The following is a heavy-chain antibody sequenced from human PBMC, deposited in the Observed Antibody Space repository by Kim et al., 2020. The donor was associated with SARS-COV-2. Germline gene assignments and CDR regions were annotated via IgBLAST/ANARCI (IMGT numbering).Heavy chain of an antibody. D-gene: IGHD2-15*01. V-gene: IGHV3-15*01. Sequence: GGSLRLSCVVSGFTFSNAWMSWVRQAPGKGLEWVGRIKSKTDGGTTDYAAPVKGRFTISSDDSKNTLYLQMNSLKTEDTAVYYCTTEYCSGGSCYSVYYYGMDFWGQGTTVTVSS. CDR1: GFTFSNAW. CDR2: IKSKTDGGTT. CDR3: TTEYCSGGSCYSVYYYGMDF. J-gene: IGHJ6*02.